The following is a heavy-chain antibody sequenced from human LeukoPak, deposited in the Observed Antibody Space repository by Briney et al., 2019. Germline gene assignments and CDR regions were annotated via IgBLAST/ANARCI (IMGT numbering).Heavy chain of an antibody. CDR3: ASAVAAADY. V-gene: IGHV4-59*12. CDR2: IYYSGST. CDR1: GGSISSYY. D-gene: IGHD6-19*01. J-gene: IGHJ4*02. Sequence: PSETLSLTCTVSGGSISSYYWSWIRQPPGKGLEWIGDIYYSGSTNYNPSLKSRVTISVDTSKNQFSLKLSSVTAADTAVYYCASAVAAADYWGQGTLVTVSS.